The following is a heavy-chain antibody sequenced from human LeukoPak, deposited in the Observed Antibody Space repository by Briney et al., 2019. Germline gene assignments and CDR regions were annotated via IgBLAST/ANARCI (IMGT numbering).Heavy chain of an antibody. J-gene: IGHJ4*02. V-gene: IGHV4-39*01. D-gene: IGHD5-12*01. CDR3: ARTGCTGYDFDY. CDR1: GGSITSNYD. Sequence: SETLSLTCTVSGGSITSNYDWGWIRPPPGKGLEWIGNIYYSGITYHNPSLKSRVTMSVDTSKNQLSLKLSSVTAADTAVYYCARTGCTGYDFDYWGQGTLVTVSS. CDR2: IYYSGIT.